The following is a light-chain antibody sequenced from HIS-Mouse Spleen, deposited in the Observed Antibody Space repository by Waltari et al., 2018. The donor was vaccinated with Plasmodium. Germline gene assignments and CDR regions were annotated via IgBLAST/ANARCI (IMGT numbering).Light chain of an antibody. CDR2: DVS. Sequence: QSALTQPRSVSGSPGQSVTISCTGTSSAVVVYNYVSWYQQHPGKAPKLMIYDVSKRPSGVPDRFSGSKSGNTASLTISGLQAEDEADYYCCSYAGSYTYVFGTGTKVTVL. CDR3: CSYAGSYTYV. V-gene: IGLV2-11*01. J-gene: IGLJ1*01. CDR1: SSAVVVYNY.